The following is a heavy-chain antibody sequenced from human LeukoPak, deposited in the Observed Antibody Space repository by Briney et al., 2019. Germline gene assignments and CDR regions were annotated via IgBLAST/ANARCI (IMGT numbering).Heavy chain of an antibody. CDR1: GFTFSSYA. Sequence: GRSLRLSCAASGFTFSSYAMHWVRQAPGKGLEWVAVISYDGSNKYYADSVKGRFTISRDNSKNTLYLQMNSLRAEDTAVYYCAREPYGFWSGQDHYYYYYMDVWGKGTTVTVSS. CDR2: ISYDGSNK. V-gene: IGHV3-30*01. CDR3: AREPYGFWSGQDHYYYYYMDV. J-gene: IGHJ6*03. D-gene: IGHD3-3*01.